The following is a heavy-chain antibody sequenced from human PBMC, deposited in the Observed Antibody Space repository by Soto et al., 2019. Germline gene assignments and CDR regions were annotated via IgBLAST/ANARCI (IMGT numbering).Heavy chain of an antibody. Sequence: SETLSLTCTVSGTSISSYYWSWIRQPPGKGLEWIANIHYSGTTSYNPSLASRVTLSVDTSKNQFSLKMTSVTAADRAMYFCARYNSYAIDYWGRGTLVTAPQ. D-gene: IGHD2-8*01. CDR2: IHYSGTT. J-gene: IGHJ4*02. CDR3: ARYNSYAIDY. V-gene: IGHV4-59*01. CDR1: GTSISSYY.